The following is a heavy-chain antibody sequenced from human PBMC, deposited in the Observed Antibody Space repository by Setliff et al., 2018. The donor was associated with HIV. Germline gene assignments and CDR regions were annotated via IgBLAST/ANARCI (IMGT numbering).Heavy chain of an antibody. CDR3: AHTTSFDFWTPGPMDV. V-gene: IGHV2-5*01. CDR2: IYWNDDK. D-gene: IGHD3-3*01. CDR1: LFSLITSRVG. Sequence: SGPTLVHPPHTLSLTCSFPLFSLITSRVGVGWIRQPPGKAREWLVLIYWNDDKQYSPSLKSRLTIRKDASKNQVVLTMTKMDPVDTGTYYCAHTTSFDFWTPGPMDVWGKGTTVTVSS. J-gene: IGHJ6*03.